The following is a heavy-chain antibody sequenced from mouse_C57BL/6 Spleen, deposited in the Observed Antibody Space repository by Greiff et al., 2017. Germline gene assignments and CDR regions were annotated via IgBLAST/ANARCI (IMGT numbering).Heavy chain of an antibody. CDR1: GFTFSSYT. J-gene: IGHJ2*01. Sequence: EVKVVESGGGLVKPGGSLKLSCAASGFTFSSYTMSWVRQTPEKRLEWVATISGGGGNTYYPDSVKGRFTISRDNAKNTLYLQMSSLRSEDTALYYCARKSTMITTGFDYWGQGTTLTVSS. V-gene: IGHV5-9*01. CDR3: ARKSTMITTGFDY. D-gene: IGHD2-4*01. CDR2: ISGGGGNT.